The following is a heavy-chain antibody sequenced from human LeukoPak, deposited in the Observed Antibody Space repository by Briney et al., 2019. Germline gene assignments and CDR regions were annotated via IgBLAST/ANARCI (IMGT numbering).Heavy chain of an antibody. CDR2: FIRDGMT. CDR3: TKESLLSQGRRPYYFDF. J-gene: IGHJ4*02. CDR1: GFTFCSYA. Sequence: GGSLRLSCAASGFTFCSYAMSGVRHAPGKGLEWVSSFIRDGMTNSADSVKRRITISRYHSKNTLYLQMNTRTAEDTAVYHCTKESLLSQGRRPYYFDFWGPGTLVTVSS. D-gene: IGHD1-1*01. V-gene: IGHV3-23*01.